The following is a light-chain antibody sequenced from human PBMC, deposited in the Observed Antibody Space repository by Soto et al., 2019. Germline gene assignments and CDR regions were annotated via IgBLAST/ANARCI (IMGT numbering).Light chain of an antibody. CDR1: LSDVGGYNY. V-gene: IGLV2-14*01. CDR3: NSYTSRSTYV. J-gene: IGLJ1*01. CDR2: EVS. Sequence: QSALTQPASVSGSPGQSITISCTGTLSDVGGYNYVSWYQHHPGKAPKLMIYEVSNRPSGISNRFSGSKSGNTASLTISGLQAEDEADYYCNSYTSRSTYVFGTGTKLTVL.